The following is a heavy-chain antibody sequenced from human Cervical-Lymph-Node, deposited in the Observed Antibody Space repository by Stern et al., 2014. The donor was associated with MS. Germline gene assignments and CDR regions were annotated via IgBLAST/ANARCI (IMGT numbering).Heavy chain of an antibody. CDR3: ASAYSSSHYYFDY. CDR1: GFSFSRYA. Sequence: MQLVESGGGVVQPGRSLRLSCAASGFSFSRYAMHWVRQAPGKGLEWVALIWYDGSTPYYADSVTGRVTISRDNFKNTLYLQMNSLRAEDTAVYYCASAYSSSHYYFDYWGQGTLVTVSS. CDR2: IWYDGSTP. D-gene: IGHD6-13*01. J-gene: IGHJ4*02. V-gene: IGHV3-33*01.